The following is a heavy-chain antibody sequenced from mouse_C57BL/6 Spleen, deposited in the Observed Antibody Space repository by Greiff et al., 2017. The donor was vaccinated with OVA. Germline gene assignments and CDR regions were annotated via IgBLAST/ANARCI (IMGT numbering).Heavy chain of an antibody. Sequence: QVQLQQPGAELVRPGTSVKLSCKASGYTFTSYWMHWVKQRPGQGLEWIGVIDPSDSYTNYNQKFKGKATLTVDTSSSTAYMQLSSLTSEDSAVYYCASLYYGYDGGFDYWGQGTTLTVSS. CDR3: ASLYYGYDGGFDY. CDR1: GYTFTSYW. CDR2: IDPSDSYT. J-gene: IGHJ2*01. V-gene: IGHV1-59*01. D-gene: IGHD2-2*01.